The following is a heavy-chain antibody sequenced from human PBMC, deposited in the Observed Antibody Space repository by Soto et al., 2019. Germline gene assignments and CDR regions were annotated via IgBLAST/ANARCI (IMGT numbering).Heavy chain of an antibody. V-gene: IGHV4-34*01. D-gene: IGHD4-17*01. Sequence: VQLQQWGAGLLKPSETLSLTCAVYVGSFSGSYWSWIRQPPGKGLEWVGEISHRGSTNYNPSLKSRLTVSVDTSKNQFSLKLTSVTAADTAVYYCARGGGDWYFDLWGRGTPVTVSS. J-gene: IGHJ2*01. CDR1: VGSFSGSY. CDR3: ARGGGDWYFDL. CDR2: ISHRGST.